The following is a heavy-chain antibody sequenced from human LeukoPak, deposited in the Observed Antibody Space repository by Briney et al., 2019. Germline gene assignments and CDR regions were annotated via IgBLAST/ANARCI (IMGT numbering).Heavy chain of an antibody. CDR2: ISYSGNT. V-gene: IGHV4-39*01. D-gene: IGHD2-15*01. CDR3: ARHCCSGPAKRVFDI. CDR1: GGSIISSDYH. Sequence: SETLSLTCTVSGGSIISSDYHWGWVRQPPGKGLEWIETISYSGNTDYNPSLRSRVTISVDTSNNQFSLRLGSVTAADTAVYHCARHCCSGPAKRVFDIWGQGTMVTVSS. J-gene: IGHJ3*02.